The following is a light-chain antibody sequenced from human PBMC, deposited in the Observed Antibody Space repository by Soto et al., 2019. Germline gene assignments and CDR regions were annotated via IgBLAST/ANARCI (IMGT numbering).Light chain of an antibody. CDR3: QQLFIYPPT. Sequence: IQLTQSPSSLSASVGDRVTITCRASQGIINYLAWYQQKPGKAPKLLIYGASTLQSGVPSRFGGSGSGTDFTLTVSSLQLEDFATYYCQQLFIYPPTFGHGTKVDIK. CDR1: QGIINY. V-gene: IGKV1-9*01. CDR2: GAS. J-gene: IGKJ3*01.